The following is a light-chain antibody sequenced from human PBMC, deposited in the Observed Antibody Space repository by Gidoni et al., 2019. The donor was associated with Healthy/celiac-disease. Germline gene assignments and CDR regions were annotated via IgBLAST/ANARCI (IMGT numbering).Light chain of an antibody. CDR1: SSDVGGYNY. CDR2: DVS. Sequence: QSALTPPASVSGSPGHSITIYCTGTSSDVGGYNYVSWYQQHPGKAPKLMIYDVSNRPSGVSNSFAGSKSGNTASLTISGLQAEDEADYYCNSYTSSRTLVFGGGTKLTVL. J-gene: IGLJ2*01. CDR3: NSYTSSRTLV. V-gene: IGLV2-14*03.